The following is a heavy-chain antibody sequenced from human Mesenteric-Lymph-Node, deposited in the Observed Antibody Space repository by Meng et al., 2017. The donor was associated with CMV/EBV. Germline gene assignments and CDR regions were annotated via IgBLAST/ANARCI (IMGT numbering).Heavy chain of an antibody. J-gene: IGHJ5*02. CDR3: TKAGSGFDP. CDR2: INPYSGGT. CDR1: AYPFPDSY. V-gene: IGHV1-2*06. Sequence: VPCKPSAYPFPDSYLHWVRQAPGQGLEWVGRINPYSGGTNYAQSFQGRVTMTTDTSISTAYMELTNLRSDDTAMYYCTKAGSGFDPWGQGTLVTVSS. D-gene: IGHD1-1*01.